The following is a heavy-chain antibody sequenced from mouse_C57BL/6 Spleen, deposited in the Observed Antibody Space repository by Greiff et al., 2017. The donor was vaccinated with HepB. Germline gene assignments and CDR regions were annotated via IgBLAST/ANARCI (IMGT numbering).Heavy chain of an antibody. CDR2: IDPEDGDT. J-gene: IGHJ4*01. CDR3: TTIYYGYYAMDY. V-gene: IGHV14-1*01. D-gene: IGHD2-1*01. CDR1: GFNIKDYY. Sequence: VQLQQSGAELVRPGASVKLSCTASGFNIKDYYMHWVKQRPEQGLEWIGRIDPEDGDTEYAPKFQGKATMTADTSSNTAYLQLSSLTSEDTAVYYCTTIYYGYYAMDYWGQGTSVTVSS.